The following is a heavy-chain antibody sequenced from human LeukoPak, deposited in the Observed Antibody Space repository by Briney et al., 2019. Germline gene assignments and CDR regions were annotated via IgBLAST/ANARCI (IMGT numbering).Heavy chain of an antibody. J-gene: IGHJ4*02. V-gene: IGHV1-8*01. D-gene: IGHD6-6*01. Sequence: ASVKVSCKASGYTFTSYDINWVRQATGQGLEWMGWMNPNSGKTGYAQKFQGRVTMTRNTSISTAYMELSSLRSEDTAVYYCARERGSSSSFDYWGQGTLVTVSS. CDR2: MNPNSGKT. CDR1: GYTFTSYD. CDR3: ARERGSSSSFDY.